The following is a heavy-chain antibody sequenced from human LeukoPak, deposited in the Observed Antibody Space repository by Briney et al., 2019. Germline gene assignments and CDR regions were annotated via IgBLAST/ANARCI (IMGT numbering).Heavy chain of an antibody. V-gene: IGHV4-59*08. CDR1: GGSISTYY. J-gene: IGHJ4*02. CDR2: VYYSGST. D-gene: IGHD2-15*01. CDR3: ARQGSAYYFDF. Sequence: SETLSLTCTVSGGSISTYYWNWIRQPPGKGLEWIGYVYYSGSTNYNPSLKSRVTLSVDTSKNQFSLKLNSVTAADTAVYYCARQGSAYYFDFWGQGLLVTVSS.